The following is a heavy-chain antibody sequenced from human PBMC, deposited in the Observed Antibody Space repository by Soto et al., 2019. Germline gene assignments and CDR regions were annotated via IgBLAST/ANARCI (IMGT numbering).Heavy chain of an antibody. CDR3: ARHSSGSWSPFNYYGMDV. V-gene: IGHV5-10-1*01. CDR1: GYSFTSYW. Sequence: GESLKISCKGSGYSFTSYWISWVRQMPGKGLEWMGRIVPSASYTNYSPSFQGHVTISADKSISTAYLQWSSLKASDTAMYYCARHSSGSWSPFNYYGMDVWCQGTTVTVSS. J-gene: IGHJ6*02. CDR2: IVPSASYT. D-gene: IGHD3-10*01.